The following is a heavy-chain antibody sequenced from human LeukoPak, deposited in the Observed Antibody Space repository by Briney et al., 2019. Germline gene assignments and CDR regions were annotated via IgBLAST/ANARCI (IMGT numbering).Heavy chain of an antibody. V-gene: IGHV3-74*01. CDR1: GFTFSGYW. Sequence: GGSLRLSCVASGFTFSGYWMHWVRQAPGKGLVWVSRINTVGSRTSYADSVKGRFTISRDNAKNSLYLQMNSLRAEDTAVYYCAREGYSSSWDLNYYYYYGMDVWGQGTTVTVSS. D-gene: IGHD6-13*01. J-gene: IGHJ6*02. CDR2: INTVGSRT. CDR3: AREGYSSSWDLNYYYYYGMDV.